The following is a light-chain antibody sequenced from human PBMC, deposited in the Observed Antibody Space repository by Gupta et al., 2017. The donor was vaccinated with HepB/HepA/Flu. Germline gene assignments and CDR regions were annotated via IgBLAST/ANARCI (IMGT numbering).Light chain of an antibody. CDR3: TYYDSNRSGVV. J-gene: IGLJ3*02. CDR1: SSNIVAEYD. CDR2: GNS. Sequence: QSVLTQPPSLSGAPGQRVTISCTGSSSNIVAEYDIHWYHQLPGTAPKLLIFGNSNRPSGVPDRFSGSKSGTSASLAITGLQAEDEADYYCTYYDSNRSGVVFGGGTKLTVL. V-gene: IGLV1-40*01.